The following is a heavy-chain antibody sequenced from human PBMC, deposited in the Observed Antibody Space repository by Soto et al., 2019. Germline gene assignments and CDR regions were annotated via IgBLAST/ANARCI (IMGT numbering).Heavy chain of an antibody. V-gene: IGHV4-30-4*01. D-gene: IGHD3-16*01. CDR1: GDSIGSGNKY. Sequence: QVQLRESGPGLVMPSQTLSLTCTVSGDSIGSGNKYWSWIRQAPGKGLEWIGYIFSSGTTYYNPSLKRRLTMSLYTSQYQFSLKLISLTAADTAVNFCARVPSPFDFYYAMDVWGQGTTVTVS. CDR2: IFSSGTT. CDR3: ARVPSPFDFYYAMDV. J-gene: IGHJ6*02.